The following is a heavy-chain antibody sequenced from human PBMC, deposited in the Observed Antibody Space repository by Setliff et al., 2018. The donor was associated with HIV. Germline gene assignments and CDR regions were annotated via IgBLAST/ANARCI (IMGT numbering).Heavy chain of an antibody. CDR1: GGSFSSYY. CDR2: IYYSGRT. J-gene: IGHJ6*03. D-gene: IGHD2-21*01. V-gene: IGHV4-59*06. Sequence: SETLSLTCAVYGGSFSSYYWSWIRQHPGKGLEWIGYIYYSGRTYYNPSLKSRVTISVDTSEIQFSLKLSSVTAADTAVYYCARYCGGGCYPSAYYMDVWGKGTTVTVSS. CDR3: ARYCGGGCYPSAYYMDV.